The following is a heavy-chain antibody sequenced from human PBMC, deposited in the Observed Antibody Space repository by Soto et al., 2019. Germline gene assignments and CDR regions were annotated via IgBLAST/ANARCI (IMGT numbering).Heavy chain of an antibody. J-gene: IGHJ3*02. CDR1: GFTFSSYG. V-gene: IGHV3-30*18. CDR3: AKDPGSGSFMMPFDI. Sequence: QVQLVESGGGVVQPGRSLRLSCAASGFTFSSYGMHWVRQAPGKGLEWVAVISYDGSNKYYADSVKGRFTISRDNSKNALDLQMNSLRDEETAVYGCAKDPGSGSFMMPFDIWGQVTMVTVSS. CDR2: ISYDGSNK. D-gene: IGHD3-10*01.